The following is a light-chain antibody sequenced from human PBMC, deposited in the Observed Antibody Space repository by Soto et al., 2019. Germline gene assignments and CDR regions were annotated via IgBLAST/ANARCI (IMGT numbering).Light chain of an antibody. CDR2: GAA. CDR1: QSVSSSY. CDR3: QQYGNSPTWT. J-gene: IGKJ1*01. V-gene: IGKV3-20*01. Sequence: EIVLTQSPGTLSLSPGERATLSCRASQSVSSSYLAWYQQKPGQAPRLLIYGAAIRATGIPDRFSGSGSGTDFTLTISRLEPEVFAVYYCQQYGNSPTWTFGQGTKVEVK.